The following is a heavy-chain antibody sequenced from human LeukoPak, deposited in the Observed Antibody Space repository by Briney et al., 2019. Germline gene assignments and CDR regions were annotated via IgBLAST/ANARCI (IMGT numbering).Heavy chain of an antibody. V-gene: IGHV1-18*01. CDR2: ISAYNGNT. Sequence: ASVKVSCTASGYTFTSYGISWVRQAPGPGLEWMGWISAYNGNTNYAQKLQGRVTITTDTSTSTAYMELRSLRSDDTAVYYCARAEGGHSSSWYVRGDYWGQGTLVTVSS. CDR1: GYTFTSYG. D-gene: IGHD6-13*01. CDR3: ARAEGGHSSSWYVRGDY. J-gene: IGHJ4*02.